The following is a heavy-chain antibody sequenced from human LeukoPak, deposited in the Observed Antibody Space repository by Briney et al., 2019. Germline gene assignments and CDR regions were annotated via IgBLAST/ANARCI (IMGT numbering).Heavy chain of an antibody. V-gene: IGHV3-21*01. Sequence: PGGSLRLSCAASGFTFSSYSMNWVRQAPGKGLEWVSSISSSSSYIYYADSVKGRFTISRDNAKNSLYLQMNRLRAEDTAVYYCARGRPMGGDYWGRGTLVTVSS. J-gene: IGHJ4*02. CDR3: ARGRPMGGDY. CDR2: ISSSSSYI. D-gene: IGHD3-10*01. CDR1: GFTFSSYS.